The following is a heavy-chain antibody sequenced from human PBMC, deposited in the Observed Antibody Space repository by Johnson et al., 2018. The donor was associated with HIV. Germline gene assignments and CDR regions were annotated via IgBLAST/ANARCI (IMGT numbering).Heavy chain of an antibody. CDR2: INWNGVRT. V-gene: IGHV3-20*04. J-gene: IGHJ3*02. CDR1: GFTFDDYG. D-gene: IGHD6-19*01. CDR3: ARPVAGMNDAFDI. Sequence: VQLVESGGGVVRPGGSLRLSCAAAGFTFDDYGMSWVRQAPGKGLEWVSGINWNGVRTGYLDSMKGRFTISRDNSKNTLYLQMNSLRAEETAVYYCARPVAGMNDAFDIWGQGTMVTVSS.